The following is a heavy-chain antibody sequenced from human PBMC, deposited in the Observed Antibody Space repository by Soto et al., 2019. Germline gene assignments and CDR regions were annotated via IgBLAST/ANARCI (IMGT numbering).Heavy chain of an antibody. D-gene: IGHD6-13*01. J-gene: IGHJ4*02. V-gene: IGHV4-34*01. CDR1: GGSFSGYY. CDR2: INHSGST. Sequence: SETLSLTCAVYGGSFSGYYWSWIRQPPGKGLEWIGEINHSGSTNYNPSLKSRVTISVDPSKNQFSLKLSSVTAADTAVYYCARVAAGVDYWGQGTLVTVSS. CDR3: ARVAAGVDY.